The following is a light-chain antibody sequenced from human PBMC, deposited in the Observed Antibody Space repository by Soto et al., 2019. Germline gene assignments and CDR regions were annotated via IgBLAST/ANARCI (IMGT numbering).Light chain of an antibody. CDR1: QSINKY. V-gene: IGKV1-39*01. J-gene: IGKJ1*01. Sequence: DIQMTQSPSSLSASVGDRVTITCRASQSINKYLNWYQQKPGKAPELLIYAASTLQSGIPSRFSGSGSGTDFTLTIGSLQPEDVAHYYCQQTYGTPRSFGQGTKVEIK. CDR2: AAS. CDR3: QQTYGTPRS.